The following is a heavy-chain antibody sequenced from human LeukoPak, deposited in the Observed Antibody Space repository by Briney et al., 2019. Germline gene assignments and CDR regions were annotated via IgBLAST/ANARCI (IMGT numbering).Heavy chain of an antibody. CDR3: ARGTHTVTTYFDY. CDR2: IYHSGST. J-gene: IGHJ4*02. CDR1: GGSISSGGYS. V-gene: IGHV4-30-2*01. Sequence: PSETLSLTCAVSGGSISSGGYSWCWIRQPPGKGLEWIGYIYHSGSTYYNPSLRSRVTISVDRSKNQFSLKLSSVTAADTAVYYCARGTHTVTTYFDYWGQGTLVTVSS. D-gene: IGHD4-11*01.